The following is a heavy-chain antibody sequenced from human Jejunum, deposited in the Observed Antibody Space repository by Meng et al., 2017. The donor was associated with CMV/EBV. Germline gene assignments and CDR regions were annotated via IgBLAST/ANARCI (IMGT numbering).Heavy chain of an antibody. D-gene: IGHD3/OR15-3a*01. CDR1: YA. V-gene: IGHV3-23*01. CDR3: AKGFTPFGLVIPFLYYGMDV. J-gene: IGHJ6*02. CDR2: LGVRRSTT. Sequence: YALLWVRPAPGQGLEWVSFLGVRRSTTYYADSVRGPFTISRDNSDNMLYLQMTSLRGEDTAVYYCAKGFTPFGLVIPFLYYGMDVWGQGTTVTVSS.